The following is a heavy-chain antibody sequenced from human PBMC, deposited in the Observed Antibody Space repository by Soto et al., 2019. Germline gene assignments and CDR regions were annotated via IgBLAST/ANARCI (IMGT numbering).Heavy chain of an antibody. Sequence: GEYWKVSCKGSGYSFTSYWIGWVRQMPGKGLEWMGIIYPGDSDTRYSPSFQGQVTISADKSISTAYLQWSSLKASDTAMYYCARQIFSRPRYYYYGMDVSGPGITVTV. CDR2: IYPGDSDT. J-gene: IGHJ6*02. V-gene: IGHV5-51*01. D-gene: IGHD3-3*01. CDR3: ARQIFSRPRYYYYGMDV. CDR1: GYSFTSYW.